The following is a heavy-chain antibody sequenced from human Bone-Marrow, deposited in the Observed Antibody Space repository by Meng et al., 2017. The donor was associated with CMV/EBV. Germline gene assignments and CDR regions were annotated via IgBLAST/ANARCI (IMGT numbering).Heavy chain of an antibody. V-gene: IGHV1-2*02. D-gene: IGHD3-3*01. CDR3: ARDYRITIFGVTHRYYYYYGMDV. CDR2: INPNSGGT. Sequence: ASVKVSCKASRYTFTDYYIHWVRQAPGQGLEWMGWINPNSGGTNYAQKFQGRVTMTRDTSISTAYMELSRLRSDDTAVYYCARDYRITIFGVTHRYYYYYGMDVWGQGTTVTVSS. CDR1: RYTFTDYY. J-gene: IGHJ6*02.